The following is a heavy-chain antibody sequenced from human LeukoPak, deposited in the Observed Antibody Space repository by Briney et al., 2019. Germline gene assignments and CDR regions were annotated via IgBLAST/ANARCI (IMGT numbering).Heavy chain of an antibody. CDR3: ARTEYSSSWYMDV. V-gene: IGHV4-34*01. J-gene: IGHJ6*03. Sequence: SETLSLTCAVYGGSFSGYYWSWIRQPPGKGLEWIGEINHSGSTNYNPSLKSRVTTSVDTSKNQFSLKLSSVTAADTAVYYCARTEYSSSWYMDVWGKGTTVTVSS. CDR1: GGSFSGYY. CDR2: INHSGST. D-gene: IGHD6-6*01.